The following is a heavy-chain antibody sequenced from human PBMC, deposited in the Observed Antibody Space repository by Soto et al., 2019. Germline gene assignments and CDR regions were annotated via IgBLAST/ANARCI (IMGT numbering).Heavy chain of an antibody. CDR2: ISGYNGDT. CDR3: ARASLTIFGAPYGMDV. D-gene: IGHD3-3*01. CDR1: GYPFTRYS. V-gene: IGHV1-18*04. Sequence: GASVKVSCKASGYPFTRYSIRWVLQAPGQGLEWMGWISGYNGDTEYSKNFQGRLTMTIDTSTTTASMELRSLRSDDTAVYYCARASLTIFGAPYGMDVWGQGTSVTVSS. J-gene: IGHJ6*02.